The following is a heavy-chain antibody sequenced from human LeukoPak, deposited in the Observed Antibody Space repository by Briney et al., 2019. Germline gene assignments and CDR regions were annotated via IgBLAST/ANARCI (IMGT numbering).Heavy chain of an antibody. CDR3: ASDVAYKFDY. Sequence: GGSLRLSCAASGFPFSRDSMHWVRQSPAKGLVWLSRINPDGSTTNYADSVKGRFTIARDNAKNTLYLQMNSLRDEDTAVYYCASDVAYKFDYWGQGTLVTISS. D-gene: IGHD5-24*01. CDR1: GFPFSRDS. CDR2: INPDGSTT. J-gene: IGHJ4*02. V-gene: IGHV3-74*01.